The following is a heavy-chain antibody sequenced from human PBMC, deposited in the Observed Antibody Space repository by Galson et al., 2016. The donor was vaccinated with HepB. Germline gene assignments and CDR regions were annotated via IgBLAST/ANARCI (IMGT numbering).Heavy chain of an antibody. Sequence: SLRLSCAASGFTFGGYAMSWFRQAPGRGLEWVGFIRSRAFVGTTEYAASVKGRFTISRDDSISIAYLQMNSLKADDTGVYYCTRDSGELLPPRYWGQGTLVTVSS. V-gene: IGHV3-49*03. CDR2: IRSRAFVGTT. J-gene: IGHJ4*02. CDR3: TRDSGELLPPRY. D-gene: IGHD1-26*01. CDR1: GFTFGGYA.